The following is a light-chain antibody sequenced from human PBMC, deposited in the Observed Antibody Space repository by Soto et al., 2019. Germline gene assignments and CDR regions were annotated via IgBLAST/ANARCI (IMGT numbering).Light chain of an antibody. CDR2: EVS. CDR1: STDVGGYKF. J-gene: IGLJ2*01. V-gene: IGLV2-8*01. Sequence: QSVLTQPPSASGSPGQSVTISCTGTSTDVGGYKFVSWYQQHPGKAPKLMISEVSKRPSGVPDRFSGSKSGSTASLTVSGLQAEDEADYYCSSYAGRNAVVFGGGTKLTVL. CDR3: SSYAGRNAVV.